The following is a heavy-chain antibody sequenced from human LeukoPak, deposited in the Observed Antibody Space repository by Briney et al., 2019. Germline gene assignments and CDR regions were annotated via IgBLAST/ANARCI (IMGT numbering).Heavy chain of an antibody. CDR3: ASDLETDIYDAFDI. CDR1: GFTVSSNY. V-gene: IGHV3-66*01. CDR2: IYSGGTT. J-gene: IGHJ3*02. D-gene: IGHD3-9*01. Sequence: GGSLRLSCAASGFTVSSNYMSWVRQAPGRGLEWVSVIYSGGTTYYADSVKGRFTISRDNSKNTLYLQMNSLRAEDTAVYYCASDLETDIYDAFDIWGQGTMVTVSS.